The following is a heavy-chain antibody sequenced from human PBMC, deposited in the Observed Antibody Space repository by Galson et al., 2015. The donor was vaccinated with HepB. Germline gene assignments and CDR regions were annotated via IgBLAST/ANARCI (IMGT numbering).Heavy chain of an antibody. CDR3: ARGQRCSSTRCSWRNWFDP. V-gene: IGHV1-3*01. D-gene: IGHD2-2*01. Sequence: SVKVSCKASGYTFTRYAMHWVRQAPGQRLEWMGWINAGNGNTKYSQKLQGRVTITRDTSASTAYMELSSLRSEDTAVYYCARGQRCSSTRCSWRNWFDPWGQGTLVTVSS. CDR1: GYTFTRYA. J-gene: IGHJ5*02. CDR2: INAGNGNT.